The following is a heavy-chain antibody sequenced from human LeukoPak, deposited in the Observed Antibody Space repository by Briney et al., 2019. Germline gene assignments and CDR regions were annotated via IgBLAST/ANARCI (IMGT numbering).Heavy chain of an antibody. Sequence: SETLSLTCTVSGGSISSGGYYWSWIRQHPGKGLEWIGYIYYSGSTYYNPSLKSRVTISVDTSKNQFSLELSSVTAADTAVYYCARGGYGGSYQNYFDYWGRGTLVTVSS. CDR3: ARGGYGGSYQNYFDY. CDR2: IYYSGST. V-gene: IGHV4-31*03. J-gene: IGHJ4*02. D-gene: IGHD1-26*01. CDR1: GGSISSGGYY.